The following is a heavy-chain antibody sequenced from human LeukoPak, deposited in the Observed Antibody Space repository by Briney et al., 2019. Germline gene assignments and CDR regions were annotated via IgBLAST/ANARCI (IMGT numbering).Heavy chain of an antibody. J-gene: IGHJ4*02. CDR3: AKGFPMVRGAIHY. V-gene: IGHV3-23*01. CDR2: ISGSGGST. Sequence: GGSLRLSCAASGFTFSNYAMSWVRQAPGKGVEWVSAISGSGGSTFYADSVKGRFTISRDNSKNTLYLQMNSLRAEDTAVYYCAKGFPMVRGAIHYWGQGTLVTVSS. D-gene: IGHD3-10*01. CDR1: GFTFSNYA.